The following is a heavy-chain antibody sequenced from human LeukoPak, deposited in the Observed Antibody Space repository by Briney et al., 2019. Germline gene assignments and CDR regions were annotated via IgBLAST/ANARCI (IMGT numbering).Heavy chain of an antibody. D-gene: IGHD7-27*01. V-gene: IGHV1-8*01. CDR2: MSPNSGNT. CDR1: GYTFTSYD. CDR3: ARNLYGTGEFDY. Sequence: GASVKVSCKASGYTFTSYDINWVRQATGQGLEWMGWMSPNSGNTGYAQKLQGRVTMTRDTSIGTAYMELSSLGFEDTAVYFCARNLYGTGEFDYWGQGTLVTVSS. J-gene: IGHJ4*02.